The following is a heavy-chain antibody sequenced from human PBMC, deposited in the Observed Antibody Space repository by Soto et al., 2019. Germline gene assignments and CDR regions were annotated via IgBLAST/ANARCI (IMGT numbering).Heavy chain of an antibody. J-gene: IGHJ4*02. V-gene: IGHV3-74*01. CDR3: ARGALYDCYNDY. CDR2: VNGDGSNT. Sequence: EVQLVESGGGLVQPGGSLRLSCAASGFTFSSYWMHWVGQAPGKGLVWVSRVNGDGSNTNYADSVKGRFTISRDNAKNTLNLHMNSLRVEDTSVYYCARGALYDCYNDYWGQGTLVTASS. D-gene: IGHD3-3*01. CDR1: GFTFSSYW.